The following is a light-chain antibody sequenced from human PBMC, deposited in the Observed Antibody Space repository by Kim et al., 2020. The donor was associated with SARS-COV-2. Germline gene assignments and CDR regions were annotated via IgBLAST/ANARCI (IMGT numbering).Light chain of an antibody. CDR1: RDLITTSN. J-gene: IGLJ2*01. V-gene: IGLV6-57*03. Sequence: TITSAPTRIRDLITTSNFIWYQPRPGGVPTTVIYVHDPKPSGVSALFSGSIDNSTNSASLTISGLRTEDEADYYCQSYNRDNVLFGGGTQLTVL. CDR2: VHD. CDR3: QSYNRDNVL.